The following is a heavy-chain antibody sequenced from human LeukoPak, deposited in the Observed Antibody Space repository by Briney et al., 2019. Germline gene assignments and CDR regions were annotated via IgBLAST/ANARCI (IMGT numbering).Heavy chain of an antibody. V-gene: IGHV3-7*01. CDR3: ARDADGGDEDGHTGLFDY. D-gene: IGHD2-21*02. Sequence: PGGSLRLSCAASGFSFSSHWMSWVRQSPGRGLEWVANIKEDGSDQRYVDSVKGRFTISRDNAKNSLYLQMNSLRAEDTAVYYCARDADGGDEDGHTGLFDYWGQGTLVTVSS. J-gene: IGHJ4*02. CDR1: GFSFSSHW. CDR2: IKEDGSDQ.